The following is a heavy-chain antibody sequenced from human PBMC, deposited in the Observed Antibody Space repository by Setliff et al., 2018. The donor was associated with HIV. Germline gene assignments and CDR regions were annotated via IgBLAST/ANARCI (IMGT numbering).Heavy chain of an antibody. J-gene: IGHJ4*02. CDR1: GGSIGIRSYY. CDR2: LYYSGTT. V-gene: IGHV4-39*01. Sequence: LSLTCTVSGGSIGIRSYYWGWIRQPPGKGLEWIGSLYYSGTTYYNPSLKSRLTISVDTSKNQFSLKLSSVTAADTAVYYCARRTLITGYDYWGQGTLVTVSS. D-gene: IGHD3-16*01. CDR3: ARRTLITGYDY.